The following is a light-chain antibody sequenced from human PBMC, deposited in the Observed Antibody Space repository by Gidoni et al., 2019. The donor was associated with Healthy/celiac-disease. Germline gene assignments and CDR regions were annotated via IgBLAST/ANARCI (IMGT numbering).Light chain of an antibody. V-gene: IGLV2-8*01. CDR3: SSYAGSNQRV. Sequence: QSALTQPPSASGSPGQSVTISCTGPSSDVGGYNYVSWYQQHPGKAPSRMIYEVSKRPSGVPHRFSGSKSGNTASLTVSGLQAEDEADYYCSSYAGSNQRVFGGGTKLTVL. CDR1: SSDVGGYNY. CDR2: EVS. J-gene: IGLJ2*01.